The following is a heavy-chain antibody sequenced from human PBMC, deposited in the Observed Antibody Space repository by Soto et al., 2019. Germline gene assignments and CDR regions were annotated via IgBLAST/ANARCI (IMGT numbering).Heavy chain of an antibody. CDR3: ARDLDVATIPNDAFDI. CDR2: IIPIFGTA. D-gene: IGHD5-12*01. J-gene: IGHJ3*02. V-gene: IGHV1-69*06. CDR1: GGTFSSYA. Sequence: ASVKVSCKASGGTFSSYAISWVRQAPGQGLEWMGGIIPIFGTANYAQKFQGRVTITADKSTSTAHMELSSLRSEDTAVYYCARDLDVATIPNDAFDIWGQGAMVTVSS.